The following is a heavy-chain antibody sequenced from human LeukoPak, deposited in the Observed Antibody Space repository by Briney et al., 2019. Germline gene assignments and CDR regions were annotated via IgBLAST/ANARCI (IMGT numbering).Heavy chain of an antibody. J-gene: IGHJ4*02. D-gene: IGHD1-7*01. Sequence: PGGSLRLSFAASGFTFDDYAMHWVRQAPGKGLEWVSYIRTSGTNTDYTGSVKGRFTISRDNAKNSLYLQMNSLRAEDTAVYYCARMNYVSSGWGAPFDYWGQGTLVTVSS. V-gene: IGHV3-48*03. CDR2: IRTSGTNT. CDR3: ARMNYVSSGWGAPFDY. CDR1: GFTFDDYA.